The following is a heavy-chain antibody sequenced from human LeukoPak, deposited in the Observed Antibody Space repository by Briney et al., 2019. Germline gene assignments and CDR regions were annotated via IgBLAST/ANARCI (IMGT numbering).Heavy chain of an antibody. D-gene: IGHD1-26*01. CDR1: GFTFSSYS. CDR2: ISSSGRSI. Sequence: PGGSLRLSCAASGFTFSSYSMNWVRQAPGKGLEGVSYISSSGRSILYADSVKGRFTVSRDNAKNSLYLQMNNLRAEDTAVYYCGREIPSGSYAPDYWGQGILVIVSS. CDR3: GREIPSGSYAPDY. V-gene: IGHV3-21*05. J-gene: IGHJ4*02.